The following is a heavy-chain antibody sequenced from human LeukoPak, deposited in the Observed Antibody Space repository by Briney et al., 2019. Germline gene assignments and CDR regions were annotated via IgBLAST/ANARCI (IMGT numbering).Heavy chain of an antibody. CDR3: ARGALSESRIDY. V-gene: IGHV1-3*01. CDR1: GYTFTSYA. J-gene: IGHJ4*02. CDR2: INAGNGNT. Sequence: ASVKVSCKASGYTFTSYAMHWVRQAPGQRLEWMGWINAGNGNTKYSQKFQGRVTITRDTSASTAYMELSSLRSEDTAVYYCARGALSESRIDYWGQGTLVTVSS. D-gene: IGHD1-14*01.